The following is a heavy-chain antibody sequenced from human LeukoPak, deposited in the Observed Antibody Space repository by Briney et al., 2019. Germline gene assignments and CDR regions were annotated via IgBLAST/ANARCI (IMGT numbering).Heavy chain of an antibody. J-gene: IGHJ4*02. CDR3: ASFYWQLARDYYFDY. CDR1: GGSISTGGYY. Sequence: PSQTLYLTCTVSGGSISTGGYYWSWIRQHPGKGLEWIGYIYYSGSTYYNPSLKSRLTISVDTSKNQFSLKLSSVTAADTAVYFCASFYWQLARDYYFDYWGQGTLVTVSS. CDR2: IYYSGST. D-gene: IGHD1-1*01. V-gene: IGHV4-31*03.